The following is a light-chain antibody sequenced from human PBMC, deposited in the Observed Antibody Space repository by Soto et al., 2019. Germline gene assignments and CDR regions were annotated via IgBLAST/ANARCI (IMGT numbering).Light chain of an antibody. CDR1: QLISSW. CDR3: QQASSFPLP. J-gene: IGKJ4*01. CDR2: GAS. Sequence: IQMTQSPSSVSASVGDSVTITCRASQLISSWLAWYQVKPGKAPKLLIYGASNRESGVPSRFSGSEAGTLSTRTSNSRQPEDVATYYGQQASSFPLPVGGETTVEI. V-gene: IGKV1-12*01.